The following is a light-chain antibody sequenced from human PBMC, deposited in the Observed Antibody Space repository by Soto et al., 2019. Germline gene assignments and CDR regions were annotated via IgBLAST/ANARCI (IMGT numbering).Light chain of an antibody. J-gene: IGLJ2*01. CDR2: STN. CDR3: LLYYGGQLRV. V-gene: IGLV7-43*01. Sequence: QTVAPQEPSLTVSPGGTVTLTCATSTGAVTSCYYPNWFQQKPGQAPTALIYSTNKKYSWTPARFSGSLLGGKAALTLSGVQPEDEADYYCLLYYGGQLRVFGGGTQLTVL. CDR1: TGAVTSCYY.